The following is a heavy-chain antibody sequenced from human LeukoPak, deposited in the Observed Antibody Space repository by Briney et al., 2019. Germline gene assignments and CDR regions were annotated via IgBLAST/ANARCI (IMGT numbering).Heavy chain of an antibody. CDR2: ISWDGGST. J-gene: IGHJ2*01. V-gene: IGHV3-43D*03. Sequence: PGGSLRLSCAASGFTFDDYAMHWVRQAPGKGLEWVSLISWDGGSTYYADSVKGRFTISRDNSENTLFLQMNSLRADDTAVYYCVRDNRQKNYYDSSGYSIAWYFDLWGRGTLVTVSS. CDR1: GFTFDDYA. D-gene: IGHD3-22*01. CDR3: VRDNRQKNYYDSSGYSIAWYFDL.